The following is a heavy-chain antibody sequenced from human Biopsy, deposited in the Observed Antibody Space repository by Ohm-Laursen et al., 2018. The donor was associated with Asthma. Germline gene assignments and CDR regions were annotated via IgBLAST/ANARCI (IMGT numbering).Heavy chain of an antibody. V-gene: IGHV3-53*01. D-gene: IGHD3-22*01. Sequence: LRLSCSASGFAVSRDHMFWVRQAPGKGLEWVSVIYSGGTSHTADSVRGRFTISRDYPKNTLYLQMHSLRAEDTAVYYCARGDSSNWSHYYFDYWGQGTLVTVSS. CDR3: ARGDSSNWSHYYFDY. J-gene: IGHJ4*02. CDR1: GFAVSRDH. CDR2: IYSGGTS.